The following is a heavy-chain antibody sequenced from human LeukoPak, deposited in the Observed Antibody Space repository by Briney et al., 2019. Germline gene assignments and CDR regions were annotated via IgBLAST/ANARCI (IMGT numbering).Heavy chain of an antibody. CDR2: ISSSGSTI. CDR3: ARDVRGLDY. CDR1: GFTFSDFY. Sequence: GGSLRLACAASGFTFSDFYMSWVRQAPGKGLEWVSYISSSGSTINYADSVKGRLTISRDNAKNPLYLQMNSLRAEDTAVYYCARDVRGLDYWGQGTLVTVSS. V-gene: IGHV3-11*04. J-gene: IGHJ4*02. D-gene: IGHD3-10*02.